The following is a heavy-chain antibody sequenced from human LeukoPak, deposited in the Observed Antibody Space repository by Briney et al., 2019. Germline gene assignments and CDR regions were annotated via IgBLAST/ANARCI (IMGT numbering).Heavy chain of an antibody. Sequence: ASVKVSCKASGYTFTNYGISRVRQAPGQGLEWMGWISANNGNRNYALKLQDRVSMTTDTSTSTAYMERRSLRSDDTAVYYSARQGDGDTSRGAADYWGQGTLVTVSS. J-gene: IGHJ4*02. V-gene: IGHV1-18*01. CDR2: ISANNGNR. CDR3: ARQGDGDTSRGAADY. CDR1: GYTFTNYG. D-gene: IGHD4-23*01.